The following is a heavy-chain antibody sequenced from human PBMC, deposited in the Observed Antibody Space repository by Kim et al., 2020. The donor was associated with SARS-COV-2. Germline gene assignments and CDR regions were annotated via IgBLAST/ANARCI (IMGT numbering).Heavy chain of an antibody. CDR1: GFTFSSYG. CDR3: AKETYCSSTSCYFNYYY. V-gene: IGHV3-30*18. D-gene: IGHD2-2*01. J-gene: IGHJ6*03. CDR2: ISYDGSNK. Sequence: GGSLRLSCAASGFTFSSYGMHWVRQAPGKGLEWVAVISYDGSNKYYADSVKGRFTISRDNSKNTLYLQMNSLRAEDTAVYYCAKETYCSSTSCYFNYYY.